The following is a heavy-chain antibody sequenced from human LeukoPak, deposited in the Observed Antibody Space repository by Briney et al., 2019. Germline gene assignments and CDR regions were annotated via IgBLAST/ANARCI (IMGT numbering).Heavy chain of an antibody. J-gene: IGHJ4*02. Sequence: GGSLRLSCAASGFTFSSYAMHWVRQAPGKGLEWVGRIKSKTDGGTTDYAAPVKGRFTISRDDSKNTLYLQMNSLKTEDTAVYYCTTDLPSSVYDFWSGYYNGRNYWGQGTLVTVSS. V-gene: IGHV3-15*07. D-gene: IGHD3-3*01. CDR1: GFTFSSYA. CDR2: IKSKTDGGTT. CDR3: TTDLPSSVYDFWSGYYNGRNY.